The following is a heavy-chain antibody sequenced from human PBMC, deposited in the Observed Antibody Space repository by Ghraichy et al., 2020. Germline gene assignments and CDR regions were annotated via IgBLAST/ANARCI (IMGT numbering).Heavy chain of an antibody. CDR2: IDHSGST. V-gene: IGHV4-34*01. CDR1: VGSFSGYC. D-gene: IGHD1-1*01. J-gene: IGHJ5*02. Sequence: SETLSLTCAVYVGSFSGYCWTWIRQSPGKGLEWIGEIDHSGSTSYSPSLKSRVTMSVDTSKNQFSLKLTSVTAADTAVYYCARGGLTTKKNWFDPWGQGTLVTVSS. CDR3: ARGGLTTKKNWFDP.